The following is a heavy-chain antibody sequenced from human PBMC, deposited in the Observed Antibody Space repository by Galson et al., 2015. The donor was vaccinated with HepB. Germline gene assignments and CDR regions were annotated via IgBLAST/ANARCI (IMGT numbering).Heavy chain of an antibody. V-gene: IGHV4-59*12. D-gene: IGHD6-6*01. CDR3: ARETLYSSSANYFDY. CDR1: GGSISSYY. J-gene: IGHJ4*02. CDR2: IYYSGST. Sequence: SETLSLTCTVSGGSISSYYWSWIRQPPGKGLEWIGYIYYSGSTNYNPSLKSRVTISVDTSKNQFSLKLSSVTAADTAVYYCARETLYSSSANYFDYWGQGTLVTVSS.